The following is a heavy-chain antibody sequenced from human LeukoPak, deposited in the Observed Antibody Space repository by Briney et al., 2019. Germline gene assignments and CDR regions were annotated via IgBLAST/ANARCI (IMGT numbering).Heavy chain of an antibody. V-gene: IGHV4-30-2*01. CDR1: GGSISSGGYY. J-gene: IGHJ4*02. CDR2: IYHSGST. Sequence: SETLSLTCTVSGGSISSGGYYWSWIRQPPGKGLEWIGYIYHSGSTYYNPSLKSRVTISVDRSKNQFSLKLSSVTAADTAVYYCARIPNGYCSSTSCYSFDYWGQGTLVTVSS. CDR3: ARIPNGYCSSTSCYSFDY. D-gene: IGHD2-2*03.